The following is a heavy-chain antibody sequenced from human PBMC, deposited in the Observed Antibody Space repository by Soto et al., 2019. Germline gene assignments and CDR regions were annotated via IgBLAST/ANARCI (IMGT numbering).Heavy chain of an antibody. CDR1: GYTFNSYG. CDR3: AKGPLFYYYMDV. CDR2: ISAYNDDT. J-gene: IGHJ6*03. Sequence: ASVKVSCKASGYTFNSYGISWVRQAPGQGLEWMGWISAYNDDTNYAQKLQGRVTMTTDTSTNTAYMELRSLRSDDTAVYYCAKGPLFYYYMDVWGKGTTVTVSS. V-gene: IGHV1-18*01.